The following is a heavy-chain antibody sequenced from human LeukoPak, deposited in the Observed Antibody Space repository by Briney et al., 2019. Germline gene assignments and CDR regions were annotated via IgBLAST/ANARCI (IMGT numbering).Heavy chain of an antibody. CDR3: VRDNYGVDY. Sequence: GGSLRLSCAASGYTFSTYWMQWVRQAPGKGLVWVSHINGDGSSTTYADSVKGRFTISRDNAKNTLYLQMNSLRAEDTAVYYCVRDNYGVDYWGQGTLVTVSS. CDR1: GYTFSTYW. V-gene: IGHV3-74*01. CDR2: INGDGSST. J-gene: IGHJ4*02. D-gene: IGHD4-17*01.